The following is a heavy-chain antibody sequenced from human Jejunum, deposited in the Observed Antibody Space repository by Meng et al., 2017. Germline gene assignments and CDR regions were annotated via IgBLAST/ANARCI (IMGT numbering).Heavy chain of an antibody. CDR2: INSDGSTT. CDR1: GFTFSSYW. CDR3: ASGMATRNWYFDL. Sequence: GGSLRLSCAASGFTFSSYWMHWVRQAPGKGLVWVSRINSDGSTTNYADSVKGRFTISRDDAKNTLYLQMNSLRAEDTDVYYCASGMATRNWYFDLWGRGTLVTVSS. J-gene: IGHJ2*01. V-gene: IGHV3-74*01. D-gene: IGHD5-24*01.